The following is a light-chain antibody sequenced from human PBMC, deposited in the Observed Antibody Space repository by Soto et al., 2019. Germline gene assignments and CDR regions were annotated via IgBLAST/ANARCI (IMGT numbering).Light chain of an antibody. V-gene: IGLV2-14*01. J-gene: IGLJ1*01. Sequence: QSVLTQPASVSGSPGQSITISCTGSSDDIGTYEYISWHQHHPGKAPKLIIYEVSNRPSGVSNRFSGSKSGSTASLTISGLQAEDEADYHCTSYTRDTALVFGTGTKVTVL. CDR3: TSYTRDTALV. CDR1: SDDIGTYEY. CDR2: EVS.